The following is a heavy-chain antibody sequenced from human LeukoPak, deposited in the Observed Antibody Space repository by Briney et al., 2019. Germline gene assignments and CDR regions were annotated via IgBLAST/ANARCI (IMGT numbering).Heavy chain of an antibody. Sequence: GESLKISCKGSGYSFTSYWIGWVRQMPGKGLEWMGIIYPGDSDTRYSPSFQGQVTISADKSISTDYLQWSSLKASDTAMYYCARLLWLRYYYYGMDVWGQGTTVTVSS. D-gene: IGHD5-12*01. CDR2: IYPGDSDT. CDR3: ARLLWLRYYYYGMDV. J-gene: IGHJ6*02. CDR1: GYSFTSYW. V-gene: IGHV5-51*01.